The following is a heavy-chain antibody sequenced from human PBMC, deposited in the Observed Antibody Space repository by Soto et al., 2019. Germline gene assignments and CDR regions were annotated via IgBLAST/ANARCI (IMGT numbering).Heavy chain of an antibody. D-gene: IGHD3-22*01. Sequence: EVQLVESGGGLVQPGGSLRLSCAASGFTVSRNFMNWVRQAPGKGLEWGAVIHSGGSTYYADSVKGRFTISRDNSKNTQYLKMKRLRAEDTVGYYCARGGPRSSGYDPFDYWGQGTLVTVSS. J-gene: IGHJ4*02. CDR3: ARGGPRSSGYDPFDY. CDR2: IHSGGST. V-gene: IGHV3-66*01. CDR1: GFTVSRNF.